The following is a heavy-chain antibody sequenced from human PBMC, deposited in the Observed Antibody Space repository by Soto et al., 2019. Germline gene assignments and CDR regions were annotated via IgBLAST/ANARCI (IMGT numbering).Heavy chain of an antibody. D-gene: IGHD3-3*01. V-gene: IGHV3-48*01. Sequence: GGSLRLSCAASGFTFGSYSMNWVRQAPGKGLEWVSYISSSSSTIYYADSVKGRFTISRDNAKNSLYLQMNSLRAEDTAVYYCAIIWSGYSDYWGQGTLVTVSS. J-gene: IGHJ4*02. CDR2: ISSSSSTI. CDR3: AIIWSGYSDY. CDR1: GFTFGSYS.